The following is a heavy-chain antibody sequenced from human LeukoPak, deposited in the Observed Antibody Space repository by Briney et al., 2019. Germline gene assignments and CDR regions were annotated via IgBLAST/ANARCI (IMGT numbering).Heavy chain of an antibody. V-gene: IGHV3-20*04. D-gene: IGHD6-6*01. CDR3: ARDKGTSYPSSFDY. CDR1: GFTFGNYG. CDR2: INWNGGST. Sequence: GGSLRLSCAASGFTFGNYGMSWVRQAPGKGLEWVSGINWNGGSTGYADSVEGRFTISRDNAKNSQYLQMNSLRAADTAVYYCARDKGTSYPSSFDYWGQGTLVTVSS. J-gene: IGHJ4*02.